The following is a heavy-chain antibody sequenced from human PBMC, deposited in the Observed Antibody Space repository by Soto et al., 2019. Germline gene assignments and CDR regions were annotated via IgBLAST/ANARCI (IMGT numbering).Heavy chain of an antibody. J-gene: IGHJ4*02. CDR1: GGSFSGYY. CDR3: ARGRYYFDY. Sequence: PSETLSLTCAVYGGSFSGYYWSWIRQPPGKGLEWIGEINHSGSTNYNPSLKSRVTISVDTSKNQFSLKLSSVTAADTAVYYCARGRYYFDYWGQGTLVTVSS. V-gene: IGHV4-34*01. CDR2: INHSGST.